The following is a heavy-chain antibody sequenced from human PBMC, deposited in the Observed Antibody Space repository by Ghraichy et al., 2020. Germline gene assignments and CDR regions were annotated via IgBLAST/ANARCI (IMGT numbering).Heavy chain of an antibody. CDR3: ARGGLSVADGLDV. J-gene: IGHJ6*02. V-gene: IGHV1-18*01. D-gene: IGHD3-10*01. Sequence: ASVKVSCKASGYTFINYGISWVRQAPGQGLEWMSWISAYNGATNYAQNFQGRVTMTTDMSTSTVYMELRSLTSDDSAVYYCARGGLSVADGLDVWGQGTTVTVSS. CDR1: GYTFINYG. CDR2: ISAYNGAT.